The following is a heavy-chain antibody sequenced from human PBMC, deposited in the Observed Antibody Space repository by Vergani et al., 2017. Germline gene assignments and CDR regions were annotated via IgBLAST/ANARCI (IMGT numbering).Heavy chain of an antibody. CDR3: ARLYQLLLGRDYYYYXMDV. V-gene: IGHV4-34*01. D-gene: IGHD2-2*01. CDR1: GGSFSGYY. CDR2: INHSGST. J-gene: IGHJ6*03. Sequence: QVQLQQWGAGLLKPSETLSLTCAVYGGSFSGYYWSWIRQPPGKGLEWIGEINHSGSTNYNPSLKSRVTISVDTSKNQFSLKLSSVTAADTAVYYCARLYQLLLGRDYYYYXMDVWGKGTTVTVSS.